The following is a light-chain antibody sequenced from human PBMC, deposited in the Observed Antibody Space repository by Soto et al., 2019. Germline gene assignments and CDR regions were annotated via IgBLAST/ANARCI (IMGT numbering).Light chain of an antibody. CDR2: GTS. CDR1: QSVPRNY. Sequence: EIVLTQSPGTLSLSPGERATLSCRASQSVPRNYLAWYQQKPGQAPRLLIYGTSSRGTGIPDRFSGSGSGTDFTLTISRLEPEDFAVFYCQQYGRSITFGQGTRLEIK. J-gene: IGKJ5*01. CDR3: QQYGRSIT. V-gene: IGKV3-20*01.